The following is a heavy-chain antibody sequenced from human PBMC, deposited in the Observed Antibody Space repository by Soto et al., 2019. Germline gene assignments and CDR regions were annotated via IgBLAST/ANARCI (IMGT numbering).Heavy chain of an antibody. CDR1: GFTVSSNY. D-gene: IGHD2-21*02. J-gene: IGHJ1*01. CDR3: ARVTYCGGDCYPPAEYFQH. CDR2: IYSGGST. Sequence: EVQLVESGGGLVQPGGSLRLSCAASGFTVSSNYMSWVRQAPGKGLEWVSVIYSGGSTYYADSVKGRFTISRDNSKNTLYLQMNSLRAEDTAVYYCARVTYCGGDCYPPAEYFQHWGQGTLVTVSS. V-gene: IGHV3-66*01.